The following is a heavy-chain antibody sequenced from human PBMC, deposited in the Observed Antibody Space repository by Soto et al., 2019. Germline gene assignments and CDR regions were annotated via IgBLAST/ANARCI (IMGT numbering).Heavy chain of an antibody. V-gene: IGHV1-8*01. J-gene: IGHJ4*02. Sequence: QVQLVQSGAEVKKPGASVKVSCKASGYTFTNSDINWVRQATGQGLEWVGWVNPNSGNRGYALKFQGRATITTDTSISTASMDLSSLRSEDTAVYYCATGRYSGYEYLDSWGQGTLVIVSS. CDR1: GYTFTNSD. CDR3: ATGRYSGYEYLDS. D-gene: IGHD5-12*01. CDR2: VNPNSGNR.